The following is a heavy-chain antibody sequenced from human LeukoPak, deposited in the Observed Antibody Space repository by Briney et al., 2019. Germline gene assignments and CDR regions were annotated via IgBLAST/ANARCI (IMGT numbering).Heavy chain of an antibody. CDR1: GFTLSSYA. Sequence: PGGSLRLSCAASGFTLSSYAMSWVRQAPGKGLEWVSAISGSDGSTYYADSVKGRFTISRDNSKNTLYLQMNSLRAEDTAVYYCAKEMYYDILTGYLNWFDPWGQGTLVTVSS. CDR3: AKEMYYDILTGYLNWFDP. V-gene: IGHV3-23*01. CDR2: ISGSDGST. J-gene: IGHJ5*02. D-gene: IGHD3-9*01.